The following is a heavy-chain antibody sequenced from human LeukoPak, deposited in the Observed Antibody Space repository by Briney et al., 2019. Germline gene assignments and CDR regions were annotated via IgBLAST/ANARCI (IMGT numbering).Heavy chain of an antibody. Sequence: ASVKVSCKASGYTFTGYYMHWVRQAPGQGLEWMGWINPNSGGTNYAQKFQGRVTMTTDTSTSTAYMELRSLRSDDTAVYYCARFRGDYASDYWGQGTLVTVSS. CDR2: INPNSGGT. CDR3: ARFRGDYASDY. CDR1: GYTFTGYY. D-gene: IGHD4-17*01. V-gene: IGHV1-2*02. J-gene: IGHJ4*02.